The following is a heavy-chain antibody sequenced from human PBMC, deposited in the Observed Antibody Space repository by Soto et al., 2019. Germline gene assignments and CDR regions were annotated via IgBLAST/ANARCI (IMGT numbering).Heavy chain of an antibody. V-gene: IGHV3-23*01. CDR2: ISGSGGSS. CDR3: AKYRSGWSVPYYYGMEV. D-gene: IGHD6-19*01. J-gene: IGHJ6*02. Sequence: EVQLLESGGGLVHPGGSLRLSCAASGFTFKNYAMSWVRQAPGKGLEWVSAISGSGGSSYDADSVKGRFTISRDNSKNTLYLQMDSLRAEATALYYCAKYRSGWSVPYYYGMEVWCQGTTVTVSS. CDR1: GFTFKNYA.